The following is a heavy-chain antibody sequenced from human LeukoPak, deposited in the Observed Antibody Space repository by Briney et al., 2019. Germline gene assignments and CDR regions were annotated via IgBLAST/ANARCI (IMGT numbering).Heavy chain of an antibody. CDR2: ISPKSENT. V-gene: IGHV1-2*02. CDR1: GYTFNDYY. Sequence: ASVNVSCKASGYTFNDYYMHWVRQAPGQGLEWMGWISPKSENTNYAQKFQGRVTMTWDTSISTAYMDLSRLTSDDTAVYYCTRDPGSYCSDGSCSFDYWGQGALVTVSS. D-gene: IGHD2-15*01. CDR3: TRDPGSYCSDGSCSFDY. J-gene: IGHJ4*02.